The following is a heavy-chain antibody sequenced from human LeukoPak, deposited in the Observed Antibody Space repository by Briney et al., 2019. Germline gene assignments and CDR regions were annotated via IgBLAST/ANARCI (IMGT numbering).Heavy chain of an antibody. CDR3: ARYSSSWYLGYYFDY. V-gene: IGHV4-59*08. D-gene: IGHD6-13*01. J-gene: IGHJ4*02. Sequence: PSETLSLTCTVSGGSISSYYWSWTRQPPGKGLEWIGYIYYSGSTNYNPSLKSRVTISVDTSKNQFSLKLSSVTAADTAVYYCARYSSSWYLGYYFDYWGQGTLVTVSS. CDR1: GGSISSYY. CDR2: IYYSGST.